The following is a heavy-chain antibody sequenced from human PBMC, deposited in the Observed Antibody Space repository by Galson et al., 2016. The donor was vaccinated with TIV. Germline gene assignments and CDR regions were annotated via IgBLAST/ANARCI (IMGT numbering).Heavy chain of an antibody. CDR1: GFTFSKAW. V-gene: IGHV3-15*01. Sequence: SLRLSCAASGFTFSKAWMSWVRQAPGKGLEWVGRIKSTIDGGTTAYAAPVNDRFSISRADSKNTVFLQMNSLNTEDTAVYFCPTDLGYCIFTIFSLGLDYLGQGTPVTVSS. D-gene: IGHD2-15*01. J-gene: IGHJ4*02. CDR2: IKSTIDGGTT. CDR3: PTDLGYCIFTIFSLGLDY.